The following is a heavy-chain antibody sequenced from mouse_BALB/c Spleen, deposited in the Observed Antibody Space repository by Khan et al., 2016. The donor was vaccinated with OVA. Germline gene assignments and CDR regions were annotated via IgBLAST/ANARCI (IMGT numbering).Heavy chain of an antibody. CDR3: ARSPYGNFAY. J-gene: IGHJ3*01. CDR2: ISSDGDYT. D-gene: IGHD2-1*01. CDR1: GFTFSTYA. V-gene: IGHV5-9-3*01. Sequence: DVHLVESGGGLVKPGGSLKLSCAASGFTFSTYAMSWVRQTPEKRLEWVATISSDGDYTYYPDNVTGRFTISRDNAKNPLYLQMSSLRSEDTAMYYCARSPYGNFAYWGQGTLVTVSA.